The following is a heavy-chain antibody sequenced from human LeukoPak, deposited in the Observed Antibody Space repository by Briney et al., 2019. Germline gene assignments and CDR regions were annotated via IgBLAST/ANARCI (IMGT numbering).Heavy chain of an antibody. Sequence: ASVKVSCKASGYTFTSYYMHWVRQAPGQGLEWMEIINPSGGSTSYAQKFQGRVTMTRDTSTSTVYMELSSLRSEDTAVYYCARDTYCSGGSCYSGYFDYWGQGTLVTVSS. D-gene: IGHD2-15*01. CDR3: ARDTYCSGGSCYSGYFDY. J-gene: IGHJ4*02. CDR1: GYTFTSYY. V-gene: IGHV1-46*01. CDR2: INPSGGST.